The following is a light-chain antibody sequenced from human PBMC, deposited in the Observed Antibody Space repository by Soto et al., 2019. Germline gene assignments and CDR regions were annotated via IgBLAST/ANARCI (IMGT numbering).Light chain of an antibody. J-gene: IGLJ3*02. CDR3: AAWDDSLKGPV. CDR2: ENN. Sequence: QSVLTQPPSTSGTPGQRVTMSCSGSSSNIGGNTVNWYQHFPGTAPKLLIYENNQRPSGVRDRFSGSKSGTSASLAISGLQPEDEADYHCAAWDDSLKGPVFGGGTKLTVL. CDR1: SSNIGGNT. V-gene: IGLV1-44*01.